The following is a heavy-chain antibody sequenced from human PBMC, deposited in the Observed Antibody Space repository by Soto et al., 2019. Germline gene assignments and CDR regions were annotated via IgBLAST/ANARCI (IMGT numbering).Heavy chain of an antibody. V-gene: IGHV2-5*02. CDR2: IYWDDDE. D-gene: IGHD2-2*01. CDR1: GFSLSTTAEG. Sequence: QITLKESGPTLVKPTQTLTLTCTFSGFSLSTTAEGVGWIRQPPGKALEWLALIYWDDDERYSPSLKSRLTITMDTSKNQLGLTMTNVDPVDTATYYCAHGSCSSADCYPNPYLDYWGQGILVTVSS. CDR3: AHGSCSSADCYPNPYLDY. J-gene: IGHJ4*02.